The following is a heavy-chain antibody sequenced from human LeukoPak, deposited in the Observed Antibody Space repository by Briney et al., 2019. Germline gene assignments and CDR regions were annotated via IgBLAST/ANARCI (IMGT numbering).Heavy chain of an antibody. V-gene: IGHV1-24*01. CDR1: GYTLTELS. J-gene: IGHJ4*02. Sequence: VASVTVSCMGSGYTLTELSMHWVRQAPGKGLEWMGGFDPEDGETIYAQKFQGRVTMTENTSTDTAYMELSSLRSEDTAVYYCATGLRYQLLFWDYWGQGTLVTVSS. D-gene: IGHD2-2*01. CDR3: ATGLRYQLLFWDY. CDR2: FDPEDGET.